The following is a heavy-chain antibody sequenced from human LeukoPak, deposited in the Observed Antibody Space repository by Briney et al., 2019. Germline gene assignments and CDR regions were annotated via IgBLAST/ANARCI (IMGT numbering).Heavy chain of an antibody. CDR2: ISSSSSTI. J-gene: IGHJ4*02. CDR3: AIWPGKVSDFLGPWDY. CDR1: GFTFSSYS. Sequence: GGSLRLSCAASGFTFSSYSMNWVRQAPGKGLEWVSYISSSSSTIYYADSVKGRFTISRDNAKNSLYLQMNSLRAEDTAVYYCAIWPGKVSDFLGPWDYWGQGTLVTVSS. V-gene: IGHV3-48*01. D-gene: IGHD3-3*01.